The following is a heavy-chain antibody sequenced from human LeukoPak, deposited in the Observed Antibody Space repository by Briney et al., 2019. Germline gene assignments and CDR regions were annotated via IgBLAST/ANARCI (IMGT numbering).Heavy chain of an antibody. CDR2: INHSGST. V-gene: IGHV4-34*01. D-gene: IGHD6-13*01. CDR1: GGSFGGYY. J-gene: IGHJ6*03. CDR3: ARMRAAAGPRTNYYYYMDV. Sequence: PSETLSLTCAVYGGSFGGYYWSWIRQPPGKGLEWIGEINHSGSTNYNPSLKSRVTISVDTSKNQFSLKLSSVTAADTAVYYCARMRAAAGPRTNYYYYMDVWGKGTTVTVSS.